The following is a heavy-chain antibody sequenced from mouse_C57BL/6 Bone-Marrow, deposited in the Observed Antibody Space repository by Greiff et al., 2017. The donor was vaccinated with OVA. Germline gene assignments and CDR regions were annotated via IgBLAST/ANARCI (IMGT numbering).Heavy chain of an antibody. CDR1: GFTFSDYG. CDR2: ISSGSSTI. D-gene: IGHD1-1*01. Sequence: EVKLQESGGGLVKPGGSLKLSCAASGFTFSDYGMHWVRQAPEKGLEWVAYISSGSSTIYYADTVKGRFTISRDNAKNTLFLQMTSLRSEDTAMYYCARAGGSSPLYFDVWGTGTTVTVSS. CDR3: ARAGGSSPLYFDV. J-gene: IGHJ1*03. V-gene: IGHV5-17*01.